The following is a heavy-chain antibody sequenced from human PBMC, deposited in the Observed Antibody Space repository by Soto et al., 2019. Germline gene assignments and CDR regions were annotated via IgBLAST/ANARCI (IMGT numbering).Heavy chain of an antibody. CDR1: GVTFSSDT. Sequence: QVQLVQSGADVKKPGSSVKVSCQASGVTFSSDTLGWVRQAPGQGLEWVGGIIPLFGTASYAQKFQGRVTITADESTITVYMELSSLRSDDTAVYFCATELGENPASPFDAWGQGTLVTVSS. D-gene: IGHD3-10*01. V-gene: IGHV1-69*01. CDR3: ATELGENPASPFDA. J-gene: IGHJ4*02. CDR2: IIPLFGTA.